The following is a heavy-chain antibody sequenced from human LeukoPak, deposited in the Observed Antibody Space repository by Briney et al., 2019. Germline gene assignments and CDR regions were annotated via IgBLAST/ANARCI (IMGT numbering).Heavy chain of an antibody. CDR3: ARRRDGYFDY. D-gene: IGHD5-24*01. CDR1: GYSISSGYY. J-gene: IGHJ4*02. CDR2: IYHSGST. V-gene: IGHV4-38-2*01. Sequence: PSETLSLTCAVSGYSISSGYYWGWFRQPPGKGLEWIGSIYHSGSTYYNPSLKSRVTISVDTSKNQFSLKLSSVTAADTAVYYCARRRDGYFDYWGQGTLVTVSS.